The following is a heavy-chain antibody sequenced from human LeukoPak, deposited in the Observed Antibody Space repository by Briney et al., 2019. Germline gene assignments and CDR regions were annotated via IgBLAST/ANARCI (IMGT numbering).Heavy chain of an antibody. V-gene: IGHV4-39*02. D-gene: IGHD6-13*01. J-gene: IGHJ4*02. CDR3: ARGSSSWYYFDY. CDR2: IYYSGST. Sequence: SETLSLTCTVSGGSISGSSYYWGWIRQPPGKGLEWIGSIYYSGSTYYNPSLKSRVTISVDTSKNQFSLKLNSVTATDTAVYYCARGSSSWYYFDYWGQGTLVTVSS. CDR1: GGSISGSSYY.